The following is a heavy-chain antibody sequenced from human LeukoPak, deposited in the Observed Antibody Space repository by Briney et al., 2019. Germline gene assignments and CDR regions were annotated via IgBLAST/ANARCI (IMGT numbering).Heavy chain of an antibody. D-gene: IGHD3-10*01. V-gene: IGHV3-48*03. CDR3: AREGITMVRGVSYGMDV. CDR2: ISSSGSTI. CDR1: GFTFSSYE. Sequence: GGSLRLSCAASGFTFSSYEMNWVRQAPGKGLEWVSYISSSGSTIYYADSVKGRFTISRDNAKNSLYLQMNSLRAEDTAVYYCAREGITMVRGVSYGMDVWGKGTTDTVSS. J-gene: IGHJ6*04.